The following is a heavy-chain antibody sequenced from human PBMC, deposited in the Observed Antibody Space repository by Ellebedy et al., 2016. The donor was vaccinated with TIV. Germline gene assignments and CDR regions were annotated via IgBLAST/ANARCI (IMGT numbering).Heavy chain of an antibody. CDR1: GGYVNNFY. J-gene: IGHJ5*02. D-gene: IGHD3-16*01. CDR3: ARAGGEFVGWFDP. Sequence: MPSETLSLTCTVSGGYVNNFYWSWIRQPAGKGLEWIGRIYSSGATSYNPSLKSRFTMSVDLSKDQFSLKLSSVTAADTAVYYCARAGGEFVGWFDPWGQGTLVTVSS. CDR2: IYSSGAT. V-gene: IGHV4-4*07.